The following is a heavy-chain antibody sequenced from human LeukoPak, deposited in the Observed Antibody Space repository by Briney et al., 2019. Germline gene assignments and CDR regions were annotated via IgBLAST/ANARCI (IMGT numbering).Heavy chain of an antibody. CDR1: GFTFDCYA. CDR2: IRWDSGSI. D-gene: IGHD2-2*01. V-gene: IGHV3-9*01. Sequence: SLKLSCSASGFTFDCYAMHWVRQGPGKGPEGVSGIRWDSGSIGYADSVKGRFTISRDNAKNSLYLQMNSLRAEDTALYYCAKVPAPYCSSTSCAYFDYWGQGTLVTVSS. CDR3: AKVPAPYCSSTSCAYFDY. J-gene: IGHJ4*02.